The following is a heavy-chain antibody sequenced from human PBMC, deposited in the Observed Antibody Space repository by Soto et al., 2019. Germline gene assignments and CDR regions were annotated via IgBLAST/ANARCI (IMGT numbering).Heavy chain of an antibody. D-gene: IGHD3-3*01. V-gene: IGHV1-8*02. CDR2: INPILGIT. CDR1: GGTFSSYT. J-gene: IGHJ3*02. CDR3: ASTYYDFWSGYYGGDAFDI. Sequence: GASVKVSCKASGGTFSSYTISWVRQAPGQGLEWMGRINPILGITGYAQKFQGRVTMTRNTSTSTAYMELSSLRSEDTAVYYCASTYYDFWSGYYGGDAFDIWGQGTMVTVSS.